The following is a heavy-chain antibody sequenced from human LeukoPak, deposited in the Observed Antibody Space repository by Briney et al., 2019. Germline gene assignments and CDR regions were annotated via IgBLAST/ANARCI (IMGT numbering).Heavy chain of an antibody. V-gene: IGHV1-18*01. Sequence: PLASVKVSCKASGYTFTSYGISWVRQAPGQGLEWMGWISGYNGNTIYAQKFQGRVTMTTDTSTRAAQMELRSLSSDDTAVYYCARVGGCSGNGCYSGVNHYYYMDVWGKGTTVTVSS. D-gene: IGHD2-15*01. CDR1: GYTFTSYG. CDR2: ISGYNGNT. J-gene: IGHJ6*03. CDR3: ARVGGCSGNGCYSGVNHYYYMDV.